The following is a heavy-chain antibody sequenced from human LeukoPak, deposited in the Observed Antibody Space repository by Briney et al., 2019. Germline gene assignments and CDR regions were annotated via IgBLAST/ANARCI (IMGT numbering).Heavy chain of an antibody. V-gene: IGHV3-73*01. Sequence: PGGSLRLSCAASGFTFSGSAMHWVRQASGKGLEWVGRIRSKANSYATAYAASMKGRFTISRDDSKNTAYLQMNSLKTEDTAVYYCTRLESSSRRVLDYWGQGTLVTVSS. D-gene: IGHD6-6*01. CDR2: IRSKANSYAT. CDR1: GFTFSGSA. CDR3: TRLESSSRRVLDY. J-gene: IGHJ4*02.